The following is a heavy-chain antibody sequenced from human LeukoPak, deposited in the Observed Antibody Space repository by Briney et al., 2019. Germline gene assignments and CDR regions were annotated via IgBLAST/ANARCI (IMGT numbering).Heavy chain of an antibody. CDR1: GFAFSSYA. CDR2: ISYDGSTQ. D-gene: IGHD3-9*01. Sequence: GESLRLSCAASGFAFSSYAMSWVRQAPGKGLEWVAIISYDGSTQTFADSVKGRFTISRDNSRNTLYLQMNSLRPEDTAMYYCAKDAANPLSGFERYLDYWGQGTLVTVSS. J-gene: IGHJ4*02. V-gene: IGHV3-30*18. CDR3: AKDAANPLSGFERYLDY.